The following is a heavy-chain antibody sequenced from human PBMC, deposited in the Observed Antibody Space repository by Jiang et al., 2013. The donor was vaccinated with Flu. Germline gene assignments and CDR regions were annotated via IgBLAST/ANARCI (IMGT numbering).Heavy chain of an antibody. D-gene: IGHD5-18*01. J-gene: IGHJ3*02. CDR2: MYYSGNT. Sequence: GSGLVKPSETLSLTCTVSGASITSHYWSWIRQPPGKGLEWLGYMYYSGNTEYNPSFKSRVTISVDTSKNQVSLRLSSVTAADTAVYFCARGPYSYNGPPDDALDIWGQGTMVTVSS. CDR3: ARGPYSYNGPPDDALDI. V-gene: IGHV4-59*11. CDR1: GASITSHY.